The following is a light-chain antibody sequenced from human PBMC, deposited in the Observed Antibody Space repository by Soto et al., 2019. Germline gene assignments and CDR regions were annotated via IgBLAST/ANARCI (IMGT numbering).Light chain of an antibody. CDR2: EVS. J-gene: IGKJ3*01. CDR3: QQRSDWPSLFT. CDR1: QSVKSN. V-gene: IGKV3-11*01. Sequence: EIVLTQSPATLSLSPGERATLSCRARQSVKSNLAWYQQKPGQAPRLLIYEVSTRATGVPARFSGRGSGTDFTLAISGLEPEDFAVYYCQQRSDWPSLFTFGPGTRVEIK.